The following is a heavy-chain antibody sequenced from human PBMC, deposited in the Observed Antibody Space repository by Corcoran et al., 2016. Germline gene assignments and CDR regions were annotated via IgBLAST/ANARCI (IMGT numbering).Heavy chain of an antibody. V-gene: IGHV3-73*02. Sequence: EVQLVETGGNLVQPGGSLKLSCAASGFTFSDSSIHWVRQASGKGLEWVGRIRIKASDSATAYAASVKGRFTVSRDDSKNTAYLQMNSLKADDTAVYYCSTATDWGQGTLVTVSS. CDR2: IRIKASDSAT. CDR3: STATD. J-gene: IGHJ4*02. CDR1: GFTFSDSS.